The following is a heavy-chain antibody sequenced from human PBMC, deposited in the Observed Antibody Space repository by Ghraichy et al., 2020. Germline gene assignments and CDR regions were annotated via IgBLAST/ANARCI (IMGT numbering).Heavy chain of an antibody. D-gene: IGHD3-3*01. CDR3: ARDNTRLSWYYDFWSGYYNWFDP. CDR2: IKQDGSEK. V-gene: IGHV3-7*01. CDR1: GFTFSSYW. Sequence: GGSLRLSCAASGFTFSSYWMSWVRQAPGKGLEWVANIKQDGSEKYYVDSVKGRFTISRDNAKNSLYLQMNSLRAEDTAVYYCARDNTRLSWYYDFWSGYYNWFDPWGQGTLVTVSS. J-gene: IGHJ5*02.